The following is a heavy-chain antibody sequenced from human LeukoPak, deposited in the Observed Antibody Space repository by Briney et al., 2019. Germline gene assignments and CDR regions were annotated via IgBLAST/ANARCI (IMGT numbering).Heavy chain of an antibody. V-gene: IGHV3-23*01. CDR1: GFTFSSYA. J-gene: IGHJ4*02. CDR2: ISGSGGST. CDR3: AKDRDGSGSYYPFWDY. Sequence: GGSLRLSCAASGFTFSSYAMSWVRQAPGKGLEWVSAISGSGGSTYYADSVKGRFTISRDNSKNTLYLQMNSLRAEDTAVYYCAKDRDGSGSYYPFWDYWGQGTLVTVSS. D-gene: IGHD3-10*01.